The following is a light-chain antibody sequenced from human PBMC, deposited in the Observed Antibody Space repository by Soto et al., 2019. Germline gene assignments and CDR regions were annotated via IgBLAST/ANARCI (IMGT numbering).Light chain of an antibody. Sequence: ETVLTQSPGTLSLSPGERATLSCRASQSVSSSYLAWYQQKAGQAPRLLIYGASSRAPGIPARFSGSGSGTDFTLTISRLEPEDFAVYFCQQYGTSPPAYTFGQGTKLEIK. V-gene: IGKV3-20*01. CDR2: GAS. CDR1: QSVSSSY. CDR3: QQYGTSPPAYT. J-gene: IGKJ2*01.